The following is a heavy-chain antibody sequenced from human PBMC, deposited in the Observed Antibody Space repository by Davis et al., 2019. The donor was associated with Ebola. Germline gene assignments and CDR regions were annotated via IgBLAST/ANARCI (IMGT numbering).Heavy chain of an antibody. Sequence: GESLKISCAASGFNFINHAMTWVRQAPGKGLEWVSTIGTNPYYADSVRGRLTISRDNFKNTVYLQMDSLRADDTAVYYCATRDTSSNCFGFYPWGQGTLVTVSS. V-gene: IGHV3-23*01. CDR3: ATRDTSSNCFGFYP. J-gene: IGHJ5*02. CDR2: IGTNP. CDR1: GFNFINHA. D-gene: IGHD2-2*01.